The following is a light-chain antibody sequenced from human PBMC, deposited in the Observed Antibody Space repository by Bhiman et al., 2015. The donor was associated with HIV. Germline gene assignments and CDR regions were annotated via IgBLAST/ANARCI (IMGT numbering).Light chain of an antibody. V-gene: IGLV2-14*03. CDR2: DVS. CDR1: GSDVGGYNH. Sequence: QSALTQPASVSGSPGQSITISCTGTGSDVGGYNHVSWYQQHPGKAPKLMIYDVSNRPSGVSNRFSGSKSGNTASLTVSGLRSEDEADYYCAAWDDSLNGFVFGSGTQVTVL. CDR3: AAWDDSLNGFV. J-gene: IGLJ1*01.